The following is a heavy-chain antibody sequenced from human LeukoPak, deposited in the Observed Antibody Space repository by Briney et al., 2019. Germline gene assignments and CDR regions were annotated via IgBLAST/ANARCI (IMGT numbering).Heavy chain of an antibody. Sequence: GGSLRLSCAASGFTFSNVWMTWVSQAPGKGLEWVGHIKNKADGGTTDYAAPVRGRFTISRDDSKNTMYLQTNSLKTEDTAVYYCSTDVPFTAGGAIVYWGQGTLVTVSS. CDR1: GFTFSNVW. D-gene: IGHD3-16*02. J-gene: IGHJ4*02. CDR3: STDVPFTAGGAIVY. V-gene: IGHV3-15*01. CDR2: IKNKADGGTT.